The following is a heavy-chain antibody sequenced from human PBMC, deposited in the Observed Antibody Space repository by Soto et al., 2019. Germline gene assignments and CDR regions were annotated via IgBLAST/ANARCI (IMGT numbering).Heavy chain of an antibody. CDR1: GFTFSDYY. Sequence: GGSLRLSCAASGFTFSDYYMSWIRQAPGKGLEWVSYISSSGSTIYYADSVKGRFTISRDNAKNSLYLQMNSLRAEDTAVYYCAGVRIEGPGGVRSGYTGYFDYWGQGTLVTVSS. V-gene: IGHV3-11*01. D-gene: IGHD3-22*01. CDR3: AGVRIEGPGGVRSGYTGYFDY. CDR2: ISSSGSTI. J-gene: IGHJ4*02.